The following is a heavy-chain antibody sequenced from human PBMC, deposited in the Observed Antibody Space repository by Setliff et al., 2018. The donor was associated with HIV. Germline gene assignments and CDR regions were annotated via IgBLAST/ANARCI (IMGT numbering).Heavy chain of an antibody. D-gene: IGHD2-2*01. Sequence: PSETLSLTCSVSDGSMTSGSYYWGWIRQPPGKGLEWIGSVYYSGTTYYNPSLKSRLRMSVDTSKNQFTLKVISMTAADTAVYYCASLSCSSNSCPFDYWVQGTLVTVSS. V-gene: IGHV4-39*06. CDR1: DGSMTSGSYY. J-gene: IGHJ4*02. CDR3: ASLSCSSNSCPFDY. CDR2: VYYSGTT.